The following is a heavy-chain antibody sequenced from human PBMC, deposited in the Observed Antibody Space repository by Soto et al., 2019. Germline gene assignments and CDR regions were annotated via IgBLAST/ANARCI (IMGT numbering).Heavy chain of an antibody. J-gene: IGHJ4*02. CDR2: IYYSGST. CDR3: ARDRGGGSPWYY. Sequence: SETLSLTCTVSGGSISSGGYYWSWIRQHPGKGLEWIGYIYYSGSTYYNPSLKSRVTISVDTSKNQFSLKLSSVTAADTAVYYCARDRGGGSPWYYWGQGTLVTVSS. CDR1: GGSISSGGYY. V-gene: IGHV4-31*03. D-gene: IGHD2-15*01.